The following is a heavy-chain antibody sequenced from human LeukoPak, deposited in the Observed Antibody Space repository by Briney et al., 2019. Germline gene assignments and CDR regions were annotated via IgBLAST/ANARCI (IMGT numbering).Heavy chain of an antibody. J-gene: IGHJ4*02. CDR3: ARDRGIAVAVYYFDY. Sequence: GSLRLSCAASGFTFSSYWMSWVRQAPGKGLEWVANIKQDGSEKYYVDSVKGRFTISRDNAKNSLYLQMNSLRAEDTAVYYCARDRGIAVAVYYFDYWGQGTLVTVSS. CDR1: GFTFSSYW. CDR2: IKQDGSEK. D-gene: IGHD6-19*01. V-gene: IGHV3-7*01.